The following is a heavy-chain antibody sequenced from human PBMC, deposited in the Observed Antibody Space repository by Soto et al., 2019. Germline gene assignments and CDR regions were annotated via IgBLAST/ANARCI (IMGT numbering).Heavy chain of an antibody. J-gene: IGHJ5*02. V-gene: IGHV1-8*02. D-gene: IGHD6-13*01. CDR3: ARMASAGTLNWFDP. CDR2: MNPGSGKT. Sequence: QVQLVQSGAEVKEPGASVRVSCKASGYTFINFDISWVRQAAGQGLEWLGWMNPGSGKTGYASKFQGRVAMTRDVPTGTSHLELSSLTSDDTAIYYCARMASAGTLNWFDPWGQGTLVTVSS. CDR1: GYTFINFD.